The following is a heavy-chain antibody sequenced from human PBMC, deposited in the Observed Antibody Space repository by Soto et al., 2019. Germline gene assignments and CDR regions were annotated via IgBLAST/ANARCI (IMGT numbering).Heavy chain of an antibody. CDR3: ARVGIPPAPQPWDYFDY. D-gene: IGHD2-2*01. J-gene: IGHJ4*02. V-gene: IGHV3-53*01. CDR1: GFTVSSNY. CDR2: IYSGGST. Sequence: EVQLVESGGGLIQPGGSLRLSCAASGFTVSSNYMSWVRQAPGKGLEWVSVIYSGGSTYYADSVKGRFTISRDNSKNTLYLQMNSLRAEDTAVYYCARVGIPPAPQPWDYFDYWGQGTLVTVSS.